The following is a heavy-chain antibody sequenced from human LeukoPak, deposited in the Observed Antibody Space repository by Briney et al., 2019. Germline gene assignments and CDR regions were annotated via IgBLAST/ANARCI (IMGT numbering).Heavy chain of an antibody. CDR3: SFPGGTGWSFEY. CDR1: GFSFGTYG. Sequence: PGGSLRLSCAGSGFSFGTYGMQWVRQAPGKGLEGVAFIRYDGSDKYYADSVKDRFTISRDNFKNTLYLQMNSLRPEDTAVYYCSFPGGTGWSFEYWGQGTLVTVSS. D-gene: IGHD6-19*01. J-gene: IGHJ4*02. CDR2: IRYDGSDK. V-gene: IGHV3-30*02.